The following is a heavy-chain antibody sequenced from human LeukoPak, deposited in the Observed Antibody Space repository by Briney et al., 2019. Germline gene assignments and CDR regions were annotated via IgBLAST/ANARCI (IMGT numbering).Heavy chain of an antibody. J-gene: IGHJ5*02. D-gene: IGHD3-3*01. Sequence: ASVKVSCKASGYTFTGYYMHWVRQAPGQRLEWMGWINPNSGGTNYAQKFQGRVTMTRDTSISTAYIELSSLRSDDTAVYYCARAPLTGSTIFDPWGQGTLVTVSA. V-gene: IGHV1-2*02. CDR2: INPNSGGT. CDR1: GYTFTGYY. CDR3: ARAPLTGSTIFDP.